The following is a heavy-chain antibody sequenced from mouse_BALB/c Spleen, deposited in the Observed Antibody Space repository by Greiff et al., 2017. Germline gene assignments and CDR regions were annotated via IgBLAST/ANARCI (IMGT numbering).Heavy chain of an antibody. CDR3: ARHVFGRSTMITTGGFDY. Sequence: EVQRVESGGGLVKPGGSLKLSCAASGFTFSSYTMSWVRQTPEKRLEWVAYISNGGGSTYYPDTVKGRFTISRDNAKNPLYLQMSSLKSEDTAMYYWARHVFGRSTMITTGGFDYWGQGTTLTGSS. CDR1: GFTFSSYT. V-gene: IGHV5-12-2*01. CDR2: ISNGGGST. J-gene: IGHJ2*01. D-gene: IGHD2-4*01.